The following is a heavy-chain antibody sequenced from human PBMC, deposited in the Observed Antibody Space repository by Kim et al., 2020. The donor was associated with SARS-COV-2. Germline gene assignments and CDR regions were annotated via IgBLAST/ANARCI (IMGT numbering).Heavy chain of an antibody. V-gene: IGHV3-33*05. J-gene: IGHJ4*02. CDR2: ISYDGSNK. Sequence: GGSLRLSCAASGFTFSSYGMHWVRQAPGKGLEWVAVISYDGSNKYHADSVKGRFTISRDNSKNTLYLQMNSLRAEDTAVYYCARDSMIVVVNLDYWGQGTLVTVSS. CDR3: ARDSMIVVVNLDY. D-gene: IGHD3-22*01. CDR1: GFTFSSYG.